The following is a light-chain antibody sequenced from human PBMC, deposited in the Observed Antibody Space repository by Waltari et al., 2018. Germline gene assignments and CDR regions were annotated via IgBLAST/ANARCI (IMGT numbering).Light chain of an antibody. CDR2: TNF. V-gene: IGLV1-44*01. CDR1: SSNIGTNT. Sequence: QSVLTQPPSASGTPGQRVTIPCSGSSSNIGTNTVNWYQQFPGPAPKLLIYTNFHRPSGVPERFAGSKSGTSASLAISGLQSDDEAFYYCAAWDDGLSAILFGGGTRLTVL. J-gene: IGLJ2*01. CDR3: AAWDDGLSAIL.